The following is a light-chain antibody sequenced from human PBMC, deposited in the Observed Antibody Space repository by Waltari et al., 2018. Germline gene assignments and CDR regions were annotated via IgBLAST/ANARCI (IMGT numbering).Light chain of an antibody. J-gene: IGKJ2*01. V-gene: IGKV1-39*01. CDR1: QSISSY. Sequence: DIQMTQSPSSLSASVGDRVTITCRASQSISSYLNWYQQKPGKAPKLLIYAASSLQSGVPSRFSGSGSGTDLTLTISSLQPEDFATYYCQQSYSTFFVTFGQGTKLEIK. CDR2: AAS. CDR3: QQSYSTFFVT.